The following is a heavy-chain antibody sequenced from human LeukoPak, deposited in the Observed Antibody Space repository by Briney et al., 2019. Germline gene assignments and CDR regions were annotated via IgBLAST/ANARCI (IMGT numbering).Heavy chain of an antibody. D-gene: IGHD6-13*01. CDR1: GYTFTGYY. Sequence: GASVKVSCKASGYTFTGYYMHWVRQAPGQGLEWMGWINPNSGGTNYAQKFQGRVTMTRDTSISTAYMELSRLRSDDTAVYYCARDPRLTIAAAGALNYYYYYGMDVWGQGTTVTVSS. CDR2: INPNSGGT. J-gene: IGHJ6*02. V-gene: IGHV1-2*02. CDR3: ARDPRLTIAAAGALNYYYYYGMDV.